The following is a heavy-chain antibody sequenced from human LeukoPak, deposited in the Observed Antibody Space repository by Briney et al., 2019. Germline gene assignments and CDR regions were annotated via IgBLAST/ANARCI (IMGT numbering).Heavy chain of an antibody. CDR1: GITFGNNW. J-gene: IGHJ5*02. CDR2: INSDGGGA. CDR3: ARDVPHNWFDT. V-gene: IGHV3-74*01. Sequence: GGSLRLSCAASGITFGNNWMHWVRQAPGKGLVWISRINSDGGGAIYADSVKGRFTVSRDNAKNTLYLQMNSLRAEDTAVYYCARDVPHNWFDTWGEGTLVTVSS.